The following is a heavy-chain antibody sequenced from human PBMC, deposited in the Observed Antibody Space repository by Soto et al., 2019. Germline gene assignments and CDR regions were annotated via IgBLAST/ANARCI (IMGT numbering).Heavy chain of an antibody. V-gene: IGHV1-18*01. CDR1: GYSFHNSG. CDR2: ISVFNGYA. CDR3: SKNGTTWFAS. Sequence: QVQLVQSGPELKKPGASVKVSCKTFGYSFHNSGISWVRQAPGQGLEWMGWISVFNGYAHYAQKFQGRVIMTADTFTNTAYMELRGLRSDDTAMYYFSKNGTTWFASWGQGSPVPVSS. J-gene: IGHJ5*01. D-gene: IGHD1-1*01.